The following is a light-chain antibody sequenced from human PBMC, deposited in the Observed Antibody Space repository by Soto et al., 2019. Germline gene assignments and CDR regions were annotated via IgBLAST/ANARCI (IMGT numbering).Light chain of an antibody. Sequence: QSVVTQPPSVSGAPGQRVTISCTGNNSNLGAGYDVHWYQQLPGAAPKLVIFGNRNRPSGVPERFSGSKSGTSASLAITGLQAEDEDDYYCQAYYYSLTAFVFGGGTKVTVL. CDR1: NSNLGAGYD. J-gene: IGLJ3*02. CDR2: GNR. CDR3: QAYYYSLTAFV. V-gene: IGLV1-40*01.